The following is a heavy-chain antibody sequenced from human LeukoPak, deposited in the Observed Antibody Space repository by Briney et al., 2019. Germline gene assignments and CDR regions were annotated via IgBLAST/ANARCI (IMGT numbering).Heavy chain of an antibody. D-gene: IGHD2-15*01. CDR3: AKEACSGGSCYENY. Sequence: GGSLRLSCAASGFTFSSYGMHWVRQAPGKGLERVAVIWYDGSNKYYADSVKGRFTISRDNSKNTLYLQMSSLRAEDTAVYYCAKEACSGGSCYENYWGQGTLVTVSS. J-gene: IGHJ4*02. V-gene: IGHV3-33*06. CDR2: IWYDGSNK. CDR1: GFTFSSYG.